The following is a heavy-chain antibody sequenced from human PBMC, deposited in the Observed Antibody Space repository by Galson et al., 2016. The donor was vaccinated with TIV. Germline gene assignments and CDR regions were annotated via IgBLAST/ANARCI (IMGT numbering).Heavy chain of an antibody. J-gene: IGHJ6*02. CDR2: IYYSGST. Sequence: SETLSLTCSVSGDSISSSSYYWGWIRQPPGRGLEWIGSIYYSGSTYYNPSLNSRVSISVDTSTNHFSLKLTSVTAADTAVYYCARGRIVPRRTDFYYAMGVWGQGSTVIVSS. D-gene: IGHD2-21*01. CDR1: GDSISSSSYY. V-gene: IGHV4-39*02. CDR3: ARGRIVPRRTDFYYAMGV.